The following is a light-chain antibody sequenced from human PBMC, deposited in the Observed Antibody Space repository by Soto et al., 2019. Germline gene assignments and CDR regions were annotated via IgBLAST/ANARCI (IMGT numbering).Light chain of an antibody. V-gene: IGKV1-5*01. J-gene: IGKJ1*01. CDR1: QSISSW. CDR3: QQYNSYSWT. CDR2: DAS. Sequence: DIQMTQSPSTLSASVGDRVTITCRASQSISSWLAWYQQKPGKAPKLLIYDASSMESGVPYRFSGSGSGTEFTLTISSLEPDDFAIYYCQQYNSYSWTFGQGTKVDIK.